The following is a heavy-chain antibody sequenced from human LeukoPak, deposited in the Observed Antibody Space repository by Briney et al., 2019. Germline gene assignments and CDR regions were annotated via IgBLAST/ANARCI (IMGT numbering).Heavy chain of an antibody. V-gene: IGHV3-30-3*01. CDR2: ISYDGNNK. CDR3: GSMVREGEDY. J-gene: IGHJ4*02. D-gene: IGHD3-10*01. CDR1: GFSFSTYA. Sequence: PGRSLRLSCAASGFSFSTYAMHWVRQAPGKGLEWVAFISYDGNNKYYADSVKGRFTISRDNSKNTLYLQMNSLRAEDTAVYYCGSMVREGEDYWGQGTLVTVSS.